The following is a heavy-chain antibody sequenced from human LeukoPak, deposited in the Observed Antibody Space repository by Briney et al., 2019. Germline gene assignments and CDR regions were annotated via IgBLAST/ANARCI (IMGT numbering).Heavy chain of an antibody. J-gene: IGHJ4*02. CDR2: ISAYNGNT. D-gene: IGHD2-2*01. Sequence: GASVKVSFKDSGYTFISYGISWVRQAPGQGLEWMGWISAYNGNTNYAQKLQGRVTITTDTSTSTAYMELRSLRSDDTAVYYCARVAEDCSSTSCYAGVDYWGQGTLVTVSS. CDR1: GYTFISYG. CDR3: ARVAEDCSSTSCYAGVDY. V-gene: IGHV1-18*01.